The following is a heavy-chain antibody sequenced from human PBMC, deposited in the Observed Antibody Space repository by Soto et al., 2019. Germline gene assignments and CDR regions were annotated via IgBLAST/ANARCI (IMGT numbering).Heavy chain of an antibody. V-gene: IGHV4-59*01. CDR3: ARDRKLELPGNYYYYGMDV. D-gene: IGHD1-7*01. J-gene: IGHJ6*02. CDR2: ISSSGTV. CDR1: GGSIRDYF. Sequence: LSLTCSVSGGSIRDYFWTWIRQSPGRGLEWIGYISSSGTVKYNSSLKSRVTISLDRSRNQFSLKLSSVTAADTAAYFCARDRKLELPGNYYYYGMDVWGQGTTVTVSS.